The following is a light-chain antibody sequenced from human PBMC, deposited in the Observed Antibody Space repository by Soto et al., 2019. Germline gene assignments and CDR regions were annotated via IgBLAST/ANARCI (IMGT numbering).Light chain of an antibody. CDR2: EVS. Sequence: QSALTQPPSASGSPGQSVAISCTGTSSDVGGYNYVSWYQQHPGKAPKLMIYEVSNRPSGVSNRCSGSKSGNTASLTISGLQAEDEADYYCSSYTSRSTLDYVFGSGTKLTVL. J-gene: IGLJ1*01. V-gene: IGLV2-14*01. CDR3: SSYTSRSTLDYV. CDR1: SSDVGGYNY.